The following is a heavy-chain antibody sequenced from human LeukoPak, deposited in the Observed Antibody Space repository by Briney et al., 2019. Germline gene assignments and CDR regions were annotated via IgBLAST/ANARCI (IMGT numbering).Heavy chain of an antibody. CDR3: AKDLKYVRDFWSGSRPDGMDV. D-gene: IGHD3-3*01. CDR2: ISGSGGST. J-gene: IGHJ6*02. Sequence: PGGSLRLSCAASEFTFSSYWMSWVRQAPGKGLEWVSAISGSGGSTYYADSVKGRFTISRDNSKNTLYLQMNSLRAEDTAVYYCAKDLKYVRDFWSGSRPDGMDVWGQGTTVTVSS. CDR1: EFTFSSYW. V-gene: IGHV3-23*01.